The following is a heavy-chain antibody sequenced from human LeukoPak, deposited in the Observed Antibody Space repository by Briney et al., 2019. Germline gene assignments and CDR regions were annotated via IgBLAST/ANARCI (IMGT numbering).Heavy chain of an antibody. CDR3: ASASAGSSWYYNKEIWFDP. D-gene: IGHD6-13*01. V-gene: IGHV1-8*01. J-gene: IGHJ5*02. Sequence: ASVKVSCKASGYTFTSYDINWVRQATGQGLEWMGWMNPNSGNTGYAQKFQGRVTMNNNTSISTAYMELSSLRSEDTAVYYCASASAGSSWYYNKEIWFDPWGQGTLVTVSS. CDR1: GYTFTSYD. CDR2: MNPNSGNT.